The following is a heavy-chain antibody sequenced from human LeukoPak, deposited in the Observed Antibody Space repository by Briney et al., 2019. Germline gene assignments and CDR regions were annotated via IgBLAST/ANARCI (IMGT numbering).Heavy chain of an antibody. CDR1: GFSVTSNY. D-gene: IGHD1-26*01. V-gene: IGHV3-48*01. CDR2: ISSDSSTI. Sequence: PGGSLRLSCAASGFSVTSNYMSWVRQAPGKGLEWVSYISSDSSTIYYADSVKGRFTISRDNAKNSLYLQMNSLRAEDTAVYYCARDSRDSGSYHFDYWGQGTLVTVSS. CDR3: ARDSRDSGSYHFDY. J-gene: IGHJ4*02.